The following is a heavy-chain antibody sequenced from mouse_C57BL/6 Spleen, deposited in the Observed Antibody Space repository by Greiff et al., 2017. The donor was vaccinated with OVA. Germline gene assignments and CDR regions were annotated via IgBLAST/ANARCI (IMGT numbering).Heavy chain of an antibody. D-gene: IGHD1-1*01. V-gene: IGHV1-52*01. CDR1: GYTFTSYW. CDR3: ARTVYYGSSPLAMDY. Sequence: QVQLQQPGAELVRPGSSVKLSCKASGYTFTSYWMHWVKQRPIQGLEWIGNIDPSDSDTHYNQKFKDKATLSVDKSSSTAYMQISSLTSEDSAVYYCARTVYYGSSPLAMDYWGQGTSVTVSS. J-gene: IGHJ4*01. CDR2: IDPSDSDT.